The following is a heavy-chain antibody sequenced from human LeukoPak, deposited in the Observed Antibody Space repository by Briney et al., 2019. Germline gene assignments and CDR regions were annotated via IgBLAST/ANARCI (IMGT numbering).Heavy chain of an antibody. V-gene: IGHV1-2*02. J-gene: IGHJ5*02. CDR2: IDTKSGRT. Sequence: ASVKVSCKTSGYSFTDYYIHWVRQAPGQGLEWMGWIDTKSGRTSSARKFQGRVTMTRDPSITTVYMDMAWLTSDDTAIYFCARADFIDAGPYLIGPWGQGTLVTVSS. CDR3: ARADFIDAGPYLIGP. CDR1: GYSFTDYY. D-gene: IGHD3-3*01.